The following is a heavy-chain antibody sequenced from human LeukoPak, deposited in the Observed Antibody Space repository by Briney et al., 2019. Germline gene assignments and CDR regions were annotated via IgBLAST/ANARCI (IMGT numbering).Heavy chain of an antibody. Sequence: GGSLRLCCVASGFDFNNYAMHWVRQVPGKGLEWVGFISYDETSIYYAGSVKGRFTISRDNSESTLYLQMNSLRPEDTAVYFCSRDPRTRSQLPHFDYWGQGTLVTVSS. D-gene: IGHD1-1*01. V-gene: IGHV3-30*04. CDR3: SRDPRTRSQLPHFDY. J-gene: IGHJ4*02. CDR1: GFDFNNYA. CDR2: ISYDETSI.